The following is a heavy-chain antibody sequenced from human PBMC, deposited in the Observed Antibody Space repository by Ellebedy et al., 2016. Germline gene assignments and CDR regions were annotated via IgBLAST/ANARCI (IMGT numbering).Heavy chain of an antibody. CDR3: AIIPDYYDSSGYDHDAFDI. Sequence: ASVKVSCKASGYTFTSYYMHWVRQAPGQGLEWMGRIIPILGIANYAQKFQGRVTITADKSTSTAYMELSSLRSEDTAVYYCAIIPDYYDSSGYDHDAFDIWGQGTMVTVSS. V-gene: IGHV1-69*02. CDR2: IIPILGIA. CDR1: GYTFTSYY. J-gene: IGHJ3*02. D-gene: IGHD3-22*01.